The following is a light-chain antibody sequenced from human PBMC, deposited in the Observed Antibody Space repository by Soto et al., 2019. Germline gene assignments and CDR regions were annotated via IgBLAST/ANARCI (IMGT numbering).Light chain of an antibody. V-gene: IGLV2-14*01. J-gene: IGLJ3*02. CDR1: SSDVGGYNY. CDR3: SSYTRSSRPV. Sequence: QSALTQPASASGSPGQSITISCTGTSSDVGGYNYVSWYQQHPGKAPKLIIYEVTNRPSGVSSRFSGSKSGDTASLTISGLQAEDEADYYCSSYTRSSRPVFGVGTQLTVL. CDR2: EVT.